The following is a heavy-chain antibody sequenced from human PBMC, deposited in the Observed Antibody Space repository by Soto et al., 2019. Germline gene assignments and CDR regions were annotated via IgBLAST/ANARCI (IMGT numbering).Heavy chain of an antibody. CDR1: GGSTSSGGYY. D-gene: IGHD3-16*01. Sequence: SETLSLTCTVSGGSTSSGGYYWSWIRQPAGKGLEWIGRMYTKERTNYNLSFKSRVTMSVDTSKNQFSLKLNAVTAADTAVYYCARDDYKDGGNNWFDPWGQGTLVTVSS. J-gene: IGHJ5*02. CDR3: ARDDYKDGGNNWFDP. V-gene: IGHV4-61*02. CDR2: MYTKERT.